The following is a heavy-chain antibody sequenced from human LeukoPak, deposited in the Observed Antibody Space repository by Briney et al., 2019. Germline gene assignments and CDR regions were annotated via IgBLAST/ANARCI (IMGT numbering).Heavy chain of an antibody. J-gene: IGHJ4*02. V-gene: IGHV4-39*01. CDR1: GGSISSGGYY. CDR2: INYSGTT. CDR3: ARLSDY. Sequence: PSETLSLTCTVSGGSISSGGYYWSWIRQHPGKGLEWIGSINYSGTTYYNPSLRSRVTISVDTSKTQFSLKLNSVTAADTAVYYCARLSDYWGQGTLVTVSS.